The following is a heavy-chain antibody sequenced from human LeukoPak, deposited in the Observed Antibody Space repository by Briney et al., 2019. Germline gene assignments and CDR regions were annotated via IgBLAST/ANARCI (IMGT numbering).Heavy chain of an antibody. D-gene: IGHD3-10*01. V-gene: IGHV4-59*12. CDR1: GGSISGYY. Sequence: SETLSLTCTVSGGSISGYYWSWIRQPPGKGLEWIGYIYYSGSTNYNPSLKSRVTISLDTSKNQFSLKLTSVTAADTAVHYCARVTGSFYYYYYMDVWGKGTTVTVSS. CDR3: ARVTGSFYYYYYMDV. CDR2: IYYSGST. J-gene: IGHJ6*03.